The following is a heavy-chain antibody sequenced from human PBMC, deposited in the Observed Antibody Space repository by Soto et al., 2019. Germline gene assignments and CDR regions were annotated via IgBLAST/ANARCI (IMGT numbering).Heavy chain of an antibody. CDR3: ARAVAVPADFDY. V-gene: IGHV1-3*01. CDR1: GYTFTVYA. CDR2: INAGNGNT. J-gene: IGHJ4*02. Sequence: VKVSCKASGYTFTVYAIHWVRQAPGQRLEWMGWINAGNGNTKYSQKFQGRVTITRDTSASTAYMELSSLRSEDTAVYYCARAVAVPADFDYWGQGTLVTVSS. D-gene: IGHD6-19*01.